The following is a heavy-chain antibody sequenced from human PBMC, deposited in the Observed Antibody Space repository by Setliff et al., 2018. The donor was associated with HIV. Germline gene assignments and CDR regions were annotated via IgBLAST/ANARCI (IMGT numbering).Heavy chain of an antibody. Sequence: ASVKVSCKASGYTFTSYGISWVRQAPGQGLEWMGWISAYNGNTNYAQKLQGRVTMTTDTSTSTAYMELRSLRSDDTAVYYCARDAGTGGPGRWVDPWGQGTMVTVSS. CDR2: ISAYNGNT. CDR3: ARDAGTGGPGRWVDP. V-gene: IGHV1-18*01. J-gene: IGHJ5*02. D-gene: IGHD1-1*01. CDR1: GYTFTSYG.